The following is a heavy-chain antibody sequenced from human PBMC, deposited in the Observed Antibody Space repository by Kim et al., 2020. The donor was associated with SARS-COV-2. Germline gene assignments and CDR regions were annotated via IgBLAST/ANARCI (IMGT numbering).Heavy chain of an antibody. CDR3: AGGHSGGWYSQFDY. CDR1: GASIGSYF. V-gene: IGHV4-59*03. D-gene: IGHD6-13*01. Sequence: SETLSLTCTVSGASIGSYFWSWIRQTPGMGLEWIGLAFYSWTHKYNPSLKSRVTISIDMSKNQFSLNLTSVSAADTAVYFCAGGHSGGWYSQFDYWGQG. J-gene: IGHJ4*02. CDR2: AFYSWTH.